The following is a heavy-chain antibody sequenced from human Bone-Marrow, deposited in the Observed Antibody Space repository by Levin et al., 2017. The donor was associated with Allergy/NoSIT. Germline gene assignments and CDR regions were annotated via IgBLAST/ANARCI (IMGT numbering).Heavy chain of an antibody. J-gene: IGHJ6*02. CDR3: ARNYDFWSGFLAGFETGGLDV. CDR2: IWFDGSKE. V-gene: IGHV3-33*03. Sequence: SCVGSGFSFSSCAMHWVRQAPGKGLEWVAVIWFDGSKEYYADSVKGRFTTSRDNSKNTLYLQMNSLRAEDTGLYFCARNYDFWSGFLAGFETGGLDVWGQGTTVTVSS. D-gene: IGHD3-3*01. CDR1: GFSFSSCA.